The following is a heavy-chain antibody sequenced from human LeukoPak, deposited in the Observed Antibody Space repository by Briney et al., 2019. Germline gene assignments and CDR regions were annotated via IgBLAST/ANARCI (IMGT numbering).Heavy chain of an antibody. V-gene: IGHV1-2*06. Sequence: ASVKVSCKASGYTFTGYYMHWVRQAPGQGREWMGRINPNSGGTNYAQKFQGRVTMTRDTSISTAYMELSRLRSDDTAVYYCVGGDSSSWYAGYQPRRYNWFDPWGQGTLVTVSS. J-gene: IGHJ5*02. CDR2: INPNSGGT. D-gene: IGHD6-13*01. CDR1: GYTFTGYY. CDR3: VGGDSSSWYAGYQPRRYNWFDP.